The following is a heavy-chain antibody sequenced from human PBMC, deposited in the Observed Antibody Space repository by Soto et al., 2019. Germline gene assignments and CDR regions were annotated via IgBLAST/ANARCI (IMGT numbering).Heavy chain of an antibody. CDR1: GFTFSSYG. D-gene: IGHD1-26*01. CDR2: ISYDGSNK. V-gene: IGHV3-30*18. J-gene: IGHJ2*01. CDR3: AKDSKLGATLAWYFDL. Sequence: QVQLVESGGGVVQPGRSLRLSCAASGFTFSSYGMHWVRQAPGKGLEWVAVISYDGSNKYYADSVKGRFTISRDNSKNTLYLQMNSLRAEDTAVYYCAKDSKLGATLAWYFDLWGRGTLVTVSS.